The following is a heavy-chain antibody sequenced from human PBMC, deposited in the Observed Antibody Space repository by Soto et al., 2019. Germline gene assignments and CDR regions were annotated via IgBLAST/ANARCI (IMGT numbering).Heavy chain of an antibody. CDR3: ARDLAIIAEAGSVYGDSDYGMDV. CDR1: GFTFSSYG. J-gene: IGHJ6*02. Sequence: QVQLVESGGGVVQPGRSLRLSCAASGFTFSSYGMHWVRQAPGKGLEWVAVIWYDGSNKYYADSVKGRFTISRDNSKNTLYLQMNSLRAEDTAVYYCARDLAIIAEAGSVYGDSDYGMDVWGQGTTFTVSS. CDR2: IWYDGSNK. D-gene: IGHD6-13*01. V-gene: IGHV3-33*01.